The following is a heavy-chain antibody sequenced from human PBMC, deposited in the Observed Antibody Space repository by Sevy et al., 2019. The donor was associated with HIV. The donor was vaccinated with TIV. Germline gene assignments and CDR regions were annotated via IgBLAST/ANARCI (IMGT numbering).Heavy chain of an antibody. J-gene: IGHJ5*02. CDR2: IKQDGSER. V-gene: IGHV3-7*03. D-gene: IGHD3-16*01. CDR1: GFTFGNYW. Sequence: GGSLRLSCAASGFTFGNYWMSWVRQAPGKGLEWVASIKQDGSERYYVDSVKGRFTISRDNAKNSLYLQMNSLRAEDTAVYYCDSPGGKGFDPWGQGTLVTVSS. CDR3: DSPGGKGFDP.